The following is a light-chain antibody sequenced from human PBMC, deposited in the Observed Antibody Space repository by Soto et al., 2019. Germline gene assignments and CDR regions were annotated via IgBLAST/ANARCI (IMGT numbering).Light chain of an antibody. CDR3: QSYDSSLSVV. CDR1: SSNIGAGYD. CDR2: GNN. Sequence: QSVLTQPPSVSGAPGQRVTISCTGSSSNIGAGYDVHWYQQLPGTAPKLLIYGNNNRPSGVPDRFSDSKSGTSASLAITGLQAEDAADYYCQSYDSSLSVVFGGGTQLTVL. V-gene: IGLV1-40*01. J-gene: IGLJ2*01.